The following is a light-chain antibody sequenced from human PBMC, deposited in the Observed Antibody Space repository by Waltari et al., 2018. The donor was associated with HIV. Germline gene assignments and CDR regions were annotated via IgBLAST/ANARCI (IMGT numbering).Light chain of an antibody. CDR1: QSVSSSY. CDR2: GAS. Sequence: EIVLTQSPGTLSLSPGERATLSCRASQSVSSSYLAWSQQKPGQAPRLLIYGASRRATGIPDRFSGSGSGTDFTLTISRLEPEDFAVYYCQQYGRSVTFGGGTKVEIK. CDR3: QQYGRSVT. J-gene: IGKJ4*01. V-gene: IGKV3-20*01.